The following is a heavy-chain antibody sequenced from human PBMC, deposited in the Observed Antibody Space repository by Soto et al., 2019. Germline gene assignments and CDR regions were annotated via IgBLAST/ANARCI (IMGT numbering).Heavy chain of an antibody. CDR1: GFIFTDYA. CDR3: ARDGGLRYFDWASGMDV. CDR2: IYSGGST. Sequence: GGSLRLSCVASGFIFTDYAMSWVRQGPGKGLEWVSVIYSGGSTYYADSVKGRFTISRHNSKNTLCLQMNSLRAEDTAVYYCARDGGLRYFDWASGMDVWGQGTTVTVSS. J-gene: IGHJ6*02. V-gene: IGHV3-53*04. D-gene: IGHD3-9*01.